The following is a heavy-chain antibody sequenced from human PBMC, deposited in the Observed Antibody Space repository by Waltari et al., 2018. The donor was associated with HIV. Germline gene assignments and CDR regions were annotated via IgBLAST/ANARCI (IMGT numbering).Heavy chain of an antibody. Sequence: QLHLQESGPGLVKPSETLSLTCPGSGDSVSSSTYYWGWIRQPPGKGLEWIGTIYFSGTAYYNPSLKSRVTLSIDTSKNLFSLRLSSATAADTAVYYCARLDCSGGSCSPFDSWGQGTLVTVSS. D-gene: IGHD2-15*01. CDR1: GDSVSSSTYY. J-gene: IGHJ5*01. CDR2: IYFSGTA. V-gene: IGHV4-39*01. CDR3: ARLDCSGGSCSPFDS.